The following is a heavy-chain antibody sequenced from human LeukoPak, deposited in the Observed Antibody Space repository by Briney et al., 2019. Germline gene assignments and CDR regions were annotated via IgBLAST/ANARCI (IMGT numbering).Heavy chain of an antibody. CDR1: GFTFSSYY. Sequence: GGSLRLSCAASGFTFSSYYMYWVRQAPGKGLEWVSSISNGGTDMYYADSVKGRFTISRDNAKNSLYLQMNSLRAEDTAVYYCARDSGYDTAGYWGQGTLVTVSS. V-gene: IGHV3-21*01. D-gene: IGHD5-12*01. J-gene: IGHJ4*02. CDR2: ISNGGTDM. CDR3: ARDSGYDTAGY.